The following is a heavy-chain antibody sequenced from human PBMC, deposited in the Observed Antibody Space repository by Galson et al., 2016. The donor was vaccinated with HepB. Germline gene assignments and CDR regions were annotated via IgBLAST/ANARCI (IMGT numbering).Heavy chain of an antibody. CDR1: GFTFSNYG. D-gene: IGHD2/OR15-2a*01. J-gene: IGHJ4*02. Sequence: SLRLSCAASGFTFSNYGMHWVRQAPAKGLEWVAADSMDGRRKFYADSVKGRFTISRDNSNNMLSLQMSSLRADDTAVYYCAKRHEYCPPVGCSVDYWGQGTLVSVSS. CDR3: AKRHEYCPPVGCSVDY. CDR2: DSMDGRRK. V-gene: IGHV3-30*18.